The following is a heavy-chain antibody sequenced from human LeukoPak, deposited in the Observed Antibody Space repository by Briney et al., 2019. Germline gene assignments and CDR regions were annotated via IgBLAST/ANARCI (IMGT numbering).Heavy chain of an antibody. D-gene: IGHD2-21*02. V-gene: IGHV4-39*01. CDR2: IFHRGTT. Sequence: SETLSLTCSVSGGSISGSTSYWGWIRQPPGEGLEWIGNIFHRGTTYHNPSLQRRVTFSVDTSKNLFSMNLTSVTVVDTAVYYCARHGDRLRFAMDVWGQGTTVTVSS. CDR3: ARHGDRLRFAMDV. J-gene: IGHJ6*02. CDR1: GGSISGSTSY.